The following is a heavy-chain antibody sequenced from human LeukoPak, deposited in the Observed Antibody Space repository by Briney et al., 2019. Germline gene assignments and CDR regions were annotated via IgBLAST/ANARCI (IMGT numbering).Heavy chain of an antibody. D-gene: IGHD6-6*01. CDR3: AEEKAARYYIDV. CDR1: AFTLSTYN. J-gene: IGHJ6*03. CDR2: ISSRSSTM. Sequence: PGGSLRLSCAASAFTLSTYNMNWVRQAPGKGLEWVSYISSRSSTMYYADSVKGRFTVSRDNAKNSLYLQMNSLRAEDTAVYYCAEEKAARYYIDVWGKGTTVTVSS. V-gene: IGHV3-48*01.